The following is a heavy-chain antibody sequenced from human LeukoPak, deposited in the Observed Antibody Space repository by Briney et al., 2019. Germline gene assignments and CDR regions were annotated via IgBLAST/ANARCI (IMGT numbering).Heavy chain of an antibody. V-gene: IGHV3-23*01. D-gene: IGHD6-13*01. J-gene: IGHJ4*02. CDR3: AKASQGYTSSSYAY. CDR2: ISGSGGST. CDR1: GFTFSSYA. Sequence: PGGSLRLSCAASGFTFSSYAMSWVRQAPGKGLEWVSAISGSGGSTYYADSVKGRFTISRDNSKSTLYLQMNSLRAEDTAVYYCAKASQGYTSSSYAYWGQGTLVTVSS.